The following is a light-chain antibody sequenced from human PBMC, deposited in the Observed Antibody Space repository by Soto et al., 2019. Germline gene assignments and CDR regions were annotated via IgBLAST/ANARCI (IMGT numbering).Light chain of an antibody. CDR1: QSLLHSNGYNY. CDR2: LGS. CDR3: MQPLQTPRT. J-gene: IGKJ1*01. Sequence: DIVMTQSPLSLPVSPGEPASISYRARQSLLHSNGYNYLDWYLQKPGQSPQLLIYLGSNRSSGVPDRFSGSGSATDFTLKISRVEAEDVGIYYCMQPLQTPRTFGQGTKVEIK. V-gene: IGKV2-28*01.